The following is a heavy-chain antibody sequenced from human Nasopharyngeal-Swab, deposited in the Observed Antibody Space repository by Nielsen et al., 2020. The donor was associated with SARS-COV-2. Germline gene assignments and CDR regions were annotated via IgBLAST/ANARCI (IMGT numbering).Heavy chain of an antibody. J-gene: IGHJ4*02. CDR3: AKEHSSTWNYLDY. Sequence: SLKISCAASGFPFDDYAMHWVRQAPGKGLEWVSGISWNSGYIVYADSVKGRFTISRDNAKNSLYLQMNSLRAEDMALYYCAKEHSSTWNYLDYWGQGTLVTASS. V-gene: IGHV3-9*03. CDR2: ISWNSGYI. D-gene: IGHD6-13*01. CDR1: GFPFDDYA.